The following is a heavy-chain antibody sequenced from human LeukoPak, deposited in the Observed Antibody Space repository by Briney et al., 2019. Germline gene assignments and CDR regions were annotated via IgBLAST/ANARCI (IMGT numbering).Heavy chain of an antibody. D-gene: IGHD3-22*01. CDR1: GFPFSGSG. CDR3: AKDSYYDSSAFDI. V-gene: IGHV3-30*02. J-gene: IGHJ3*02. CDR2: IWYDGSHQ. Sequence: GGSLRLSCAASGFPFSGSGMHWVRQAPGKGLEWVAVIWYDGSHQYYADSVKGRFTISRDNSKNTLDLQMNSLRAEDTAVYYCAKDSYYDSSAFDIWGQGTMVTVSS.